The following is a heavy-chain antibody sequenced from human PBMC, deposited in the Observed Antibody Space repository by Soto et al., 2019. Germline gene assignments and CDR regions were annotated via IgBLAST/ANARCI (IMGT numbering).Heavy chain of an antibody. V-gene: IGHV1-2*04. CDR3: ARERRYCSGGSCYSHYYYYGMDV. D-gene: IGHD2-15*01. CDR1: GYTFTGYY. Sequence: ASVKVSCKASGYTFTGYYMHWVRQAPGQGLEWMGWINPNSGGTNYAQKFQGWVTMTRDTSISIAYMELSRLRSDDTAVYYCARERRYCSGGSCYSHYYYYGMDVWGQGTTVTVSS. CDR2: INPNSGGT. J-gene: IGHJ6*02.